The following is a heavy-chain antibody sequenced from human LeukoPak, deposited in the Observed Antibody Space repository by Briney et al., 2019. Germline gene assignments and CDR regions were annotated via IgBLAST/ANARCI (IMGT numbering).Heavy chain of an antibody. D-gene: IGHD6-19*01. J-gene: IGHJ1*01. CDR3: ARLEQWLPQH. CDR2: IYYSGST. Sequence: SETLSLTCTVSGGPISSSSYYWGWIRQPPGKGLEWIGSIYYSGSTYYNPSLKSRVTISVDTSKNQISLKLTSVTATDTAVYYCARLEQWLPQHWGQGTLVTVSS. V-gene: IGHV4-39*07. CDR1: GGPISSSSYY.